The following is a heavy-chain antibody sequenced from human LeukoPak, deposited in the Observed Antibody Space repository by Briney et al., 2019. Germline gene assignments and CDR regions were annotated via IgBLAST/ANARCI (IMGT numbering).Heavy chain of an antibody. Sequence: ASVKVSCKASGYTVTSYYMHWVRQAPGQGLEWMGIVNPSSISASYAQKFQGRVTITADESTSTAYMELSSLRSEDTAVYYCARDGNRDNGMDVWGQGTTVTVSS. D-gene: IGHD1-14*01. CDR1: GYTVTSYY. J-gene: IGHJ6*02. CDR2: VNPSSISA. V-gene: IGHV1-46*01. CDR3: ARDGNRDNGMDV.